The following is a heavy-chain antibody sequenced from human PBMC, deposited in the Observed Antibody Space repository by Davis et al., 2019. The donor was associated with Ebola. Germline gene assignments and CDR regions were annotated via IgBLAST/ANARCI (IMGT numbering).Heavy chain of an antibody. CDR2: ISYDGSNK. Sequence: GESLKISCAASGFTFSSYAMHWVRQAPGKGLEWVAVISYDGSNKYYADSVKGRFTISRDNSKNTLYLQMNSLRPDDTAVYYCAKPKYSRSSYSFDYWGQGTLVTVSS. V-gene: IGHV3-30*04. CDR1: GFTFSSYA. D-gene: IGHD6-6*01. J-gene: IGHJ4*02. CDR3: AKPKYSRSSYSFDY.